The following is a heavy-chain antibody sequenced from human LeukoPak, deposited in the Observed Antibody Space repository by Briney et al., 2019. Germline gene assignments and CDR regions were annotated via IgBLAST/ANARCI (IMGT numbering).Heavy chain of an antibody. J-gene: IGHJ4*02. CDR3: AKGAPSRWELLDY. CDR1: GFTFDDYA. CDR2: ISWNSGSI. V-gene: IGHV3-9*01. Sequence: GRSLRLSCAASGFTFDDYAMHWVRQAPGKGLEWVSGISWNSGSIGYADSVKGRFTISRDNAKNSLYLQMNSLRAEDTALYYCAKGAPSRWELLDYWGQGTLVTVSS. D-gene: IGHD1-26*01.